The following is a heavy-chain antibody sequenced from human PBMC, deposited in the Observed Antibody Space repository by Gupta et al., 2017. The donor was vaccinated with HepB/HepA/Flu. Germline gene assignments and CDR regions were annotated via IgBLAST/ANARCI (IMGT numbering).Heavy chain of an antibody. V-gene: IGHV3-23*01. CDR3: AREGNRSYMDA. Sequence: VPLLESGGGLVQPGGSLRLSCAASGFTFKNHAMSWVRQAPGKGLEWVSTVDGPHRNRDDAESGKGRFTVSRENSRNALYPTMKRRXAXDTDIYXCAREGNRSYMDAWGRGTLGHVSS. D-gene: IGHD1-14*01. J-gene: IGHJ2*01. CDR1: GFTFKNHA. CDR2: VDGPHRNR.